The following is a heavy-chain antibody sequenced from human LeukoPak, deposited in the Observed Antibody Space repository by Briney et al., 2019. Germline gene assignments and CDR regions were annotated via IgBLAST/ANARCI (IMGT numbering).Heavy chain of an antibody. V-gene: IGHV4-4*07. J-gene: IGHJ3*02. D-gene: IGHD2-2*02. CDR3: ARGYKPASGKDGAFDI. CDR1: GDSMSNYY. Sequence: SETLSLTCTVSGDSMSNYYWSWIRQPAGKGLEWIGRFYPSGNTDYNPSLKSRVTVSVDTSKMQFSLNMNSVTAADTAVYFCARGYKPASGKDGAFDIWGQGTMVIVSS. CDR2: FYPSGNT.